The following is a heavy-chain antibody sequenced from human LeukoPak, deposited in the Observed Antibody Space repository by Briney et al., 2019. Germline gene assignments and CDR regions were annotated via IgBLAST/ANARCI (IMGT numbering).Heavy chain of an antibody. CDR2: ITDDGYNT. CDR1: GFTFSAFA. Sequence: GGSLRLSCAASGFTFSAFAMTWVRQAPGKGLEWVSTITDDGYNTYSADSVMGRITFSRDNSKNTLSLQLRSLRAEDTAVYYCARGHMDVWGQGTTVTVSS. J-gene: IGHJ6*02. CDR3: ARGHMDV. V-gene: IGHV3-23*01.